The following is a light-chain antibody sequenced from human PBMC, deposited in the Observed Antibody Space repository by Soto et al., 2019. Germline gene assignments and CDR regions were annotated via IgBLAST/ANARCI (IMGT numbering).Light chain of an antibody. Sequence: DIVMTQSPDSLAVSLGERATISCKSSQSVLYSNNKDYLAWYQQKPGQPPKLLLYWASTRESGVPDRFSGSGSWTDFTLTISRLQAEDGAVYYFQPYITTPHTFGGGTRVEIK. CDR3: QPYITTPHT. V-gene: IGKV4-1*01. CDR2: WAS. J-gene: IGKJ4*01. CDR1: QSVLYSNNKDY.